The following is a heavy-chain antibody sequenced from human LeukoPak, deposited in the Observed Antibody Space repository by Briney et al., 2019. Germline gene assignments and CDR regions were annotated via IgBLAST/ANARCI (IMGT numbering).Heavy chain of an antibody. CDR2: LYYLGTS. CDR1: GDSISSSNNH. CDR3: ARHRERLYGDFFDH. V-gene: IGHV4-39*01. D-gene: IGHD4-17*01. J-gene: IGHJ4*02. Sequence: SETLSLTCVVSGDSISSSNNHWGWIGHPQGRGLGWIGSLYYLGTSYYNLSLKRRATISVDTSRNQFSLRLTSVTAADAALYYCARHRERLYGDFFDHWGQGTLVTVSP.